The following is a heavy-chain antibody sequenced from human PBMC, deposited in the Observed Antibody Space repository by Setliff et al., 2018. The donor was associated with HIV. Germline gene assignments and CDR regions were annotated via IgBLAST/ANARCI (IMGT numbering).Heavy chain of an antibody. Sequence: GGSLRLSCAASGFTFSNYAMSWVRQAPGEGLEWVSAILSTGERTFYADSVKGRFTISRDNAKNSVHLQMNSLGVEDTAEYYCAKELAASGLGYFDSWGRGILVTVSS. J-gene: IGHJ4*02. CDR3: AKELAASGLGYFDS. CDR1: GFTFSNYA. D-gene: IGHD3-22*01. CDR2: ILSTGERT. V-gene: IGHV3-23*01.